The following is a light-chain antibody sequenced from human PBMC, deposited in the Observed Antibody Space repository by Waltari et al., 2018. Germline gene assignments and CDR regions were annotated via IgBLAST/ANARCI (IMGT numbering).Light chain of an antibody. V-gene: IGKV3-15*01. Sequence: EILMTQSPATLSVSPGERATLSCRASQSVSSNLAWYQQKPGQAPRLLIYGASTRATGIPARFSGSGSGTEFTLIISSLQSEDFAVYYCQQYNNWPLTFGGGTKVEIK. CDR2: GAS. CDR3: QQYNNWPLT. CDR1: QSVSSN. J-gene: IGKJ4*01.